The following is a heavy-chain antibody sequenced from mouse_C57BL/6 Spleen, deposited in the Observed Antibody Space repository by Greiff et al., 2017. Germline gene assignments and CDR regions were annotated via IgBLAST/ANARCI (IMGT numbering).Heavy chain of an antibody. D-gene: IGHD4-1*01. Sequence: QVQLQQSGAELVRPGTSVKVSCKASEYAFTNYLIEWVKQRPGQGLEWIGVINPGSGGTNYNEKFKGKATLTADKSSSTAYLQLSSLTSEDSAVYFCARCAAGTRYFDYWGQGTTLTVSS. CDR2: INPGSGGT. V-gene: IGHV1-54*01. J-gene: IGHJ2*01. CDR1: EYAFTNYL. CDR3: ARCAAGTRYFDY.